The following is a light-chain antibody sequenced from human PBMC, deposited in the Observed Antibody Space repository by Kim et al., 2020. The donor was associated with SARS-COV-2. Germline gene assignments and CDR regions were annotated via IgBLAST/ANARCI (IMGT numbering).Light chain of an antibody. V-gene: IGLV2-23*02. CDR3: CSYAGSSTWV. J-gene: IGLJ3*02. Sequence: QSALTQPASVSGSPGQSLTISCTGTSSDVGSYNLVSWYQQHQGKAPKLMIYEVSKRPSGVSNRFSGSKSGNTASLTISGLQAEDEADYYCCSYAGSSTWVFGGGTQLTFL. CDR1: SSDVGSYNL. CDR2: EVS.